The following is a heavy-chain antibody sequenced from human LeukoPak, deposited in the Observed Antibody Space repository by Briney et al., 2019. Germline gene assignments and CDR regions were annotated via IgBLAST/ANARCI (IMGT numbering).Heavy chain of an antibody. Sequence: SQTLSLTCTVSGGSISSGGYYWSWIRQHPGKGLEWIGYIYYSGTTYYSPSLKSRAIISVGTSKNQFSLRLTSVTAADTAVYYCARASYDFWSGYYEHVDYWGQGTLVTVSS. CDR2: IYYSGTT. CDR3: ARASYDFWSGYYEHVDY. CDR1: GGSISSGGYY. D-gene: IGHD3-3*01. V-gene: IGHV4-31*03. J-gene: IGHJ4*02.